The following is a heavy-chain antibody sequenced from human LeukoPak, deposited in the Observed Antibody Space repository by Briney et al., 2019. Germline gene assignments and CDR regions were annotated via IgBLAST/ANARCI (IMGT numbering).Heavy chain of an antibody. V-gene: IGHV4-39*01. Sequence: PSETLSLTCTVSGSSISNSGYYWGWIRQPPGKGLEWIATIYYSGNTYYNPSLKSRVTMSVDTSKNQFSLNLIPVTASDTAVYYCATHGAAVAGGFDPWGQGTLVTVSS. CDR3: ATHGAAVAGGFDP. CDR1: GSSISNSGYY. J-gene: IGHJ5*02. CDR2: IYYSGNT. D-gene: IGHD6-19*01.